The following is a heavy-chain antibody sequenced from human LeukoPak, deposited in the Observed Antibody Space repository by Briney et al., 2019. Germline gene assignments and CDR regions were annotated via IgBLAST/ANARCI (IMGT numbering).Heavy chain of an antibody. CDR3: ARASSSSSGLFDY. Sequence: ASVKVSCKASGYTFTGYYMHWVRQAPGQGLEWMGRINPNSGGTNYAQKFQGRVTMTRDTSISTAYIELSRLRTDDTALYYCARASSSSSGLFDYWGQGTLVTVSS. J-gene: IGHJ4*02. CDR2: INPNSGGT. V-gene: IGHV1-2*06. CDR1: GYTFTGYY. D-gene: IGHD6-6*01.